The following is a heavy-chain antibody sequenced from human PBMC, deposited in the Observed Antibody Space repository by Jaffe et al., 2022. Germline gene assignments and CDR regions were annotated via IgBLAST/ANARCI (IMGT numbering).Heavy chain of an antibody. CDR2: IYHSGST. CDR1: GYSISSGYY. V-gene: IGHV4-38-2*01. D-gene: IGHD4-17*01. Sequence: QVQLQESGPGLVKPSETLSLTCAVSGYSISSGYYWGWIRQPPGKGLEWIGSIYHSGSTYYNPSLKSRVTISVDTSKNQFSLKLSSVTAADTAVYYCARVGMGDYGDPLGYFDYWGQGTLVTVSS. CDR3: ARVGMGDYGDPLGYFDY. J-gene: IGHJ4*02.